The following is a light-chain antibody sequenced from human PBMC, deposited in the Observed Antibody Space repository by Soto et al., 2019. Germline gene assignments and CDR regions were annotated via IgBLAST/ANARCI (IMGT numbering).Light chain of an antibody. CDR2: EVS. CDR1: SSDIGAYNY. Sequence: QSVLTQPPSASGSPGQSVTISCTGTSSDIGAYNYVSWYQQYPGKAPKLMIFEVSKRPSGVPDRFSGSKSGNTASLTVSGLQAEDEADYYCCSYAGGNNLIFGTGTKVTV. CDR3: CSYAGGNNLI. V-gene: IGLV2-8*01. J-gene: IGLJ1*01.